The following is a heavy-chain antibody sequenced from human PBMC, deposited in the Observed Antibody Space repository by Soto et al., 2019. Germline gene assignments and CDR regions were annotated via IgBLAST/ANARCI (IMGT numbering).Heavy chain of an antibody. D-gene: IGHD6-19*01. V-gene: IGHV3-74*01. CDR1: GFTFSSYW. J-gene: IGHJ4*02. CDR2: INSDGSST. Sequence: EVQLVESGGGLVQPGGSLRLSCAASGFTFSSYWMHWVRQAPGKGLVWVSRINSDGSSTSYADSVKGRFTISRDNAKNTLYLKMNSLRAEDTVVYYCARDRMAVAGIPFDSWGQGTLVTVSS. CDR3: ARDRMAVAGIPFDS.